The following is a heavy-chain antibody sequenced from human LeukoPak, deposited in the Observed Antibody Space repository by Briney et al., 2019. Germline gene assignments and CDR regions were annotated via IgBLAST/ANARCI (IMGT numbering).Heavy chain of an antibody. Sequence: GGSLRLSCAASGFTFNTYVMHWVRQAPGKGLVWVARIDTDGKTTTYADSVKGRFTISRDNAKNMLYVQMNSLRAEDTAVYYCVRDKDGYNFWSQGTLVSVSS. CDR1: GFTFNTYV. CDR3: VRDKDGYNF. D-gene: IGHD5-24*01. CDR2: IDTDGKTT. J-gene: IGHJ4*02. V-gene: IGHV3-74*01.